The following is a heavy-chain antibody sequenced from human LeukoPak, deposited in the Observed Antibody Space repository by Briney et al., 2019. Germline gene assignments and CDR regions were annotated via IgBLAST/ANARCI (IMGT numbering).Heavy chain of an antibody. CDR1: GASISSYY. D-gene: IGHD1-26*01. Sequence: SETLSLTCTVAGASISSYYWSWVRQPPGKGLEWIGYIYYSVSTNYNPSLKSRVTISVDTSKNQFSLKLSSVPAADTAVYYCARLSGSSFDYWGQGTLVTVSS. CDR2: IYYSVST. CDR3: ARLSGSSFDY. V-gene: IGHV4-59*08. J-gene: IGHJ4*02.